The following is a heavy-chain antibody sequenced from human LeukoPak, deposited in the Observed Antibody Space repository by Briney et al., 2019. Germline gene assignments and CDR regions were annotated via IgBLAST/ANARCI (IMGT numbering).Heavy chain of an antibody. D-gene: IGHD6-13*01. V-gene: IGHV3-7*01. CDR1: GFTFSSYW. CDR3: AKAPYSSSQRAYFDY. J-gene: IGHJ4*02. Sequence: SLRLSCAASGFTFSSYWMSWVRQAPGKGLEWVANIKQDGSEKYYVDSVKGRFTISRDNSKNTLYLQMNSLRAEDTAVYYCAKAPYSSSQRAYFDYWGQGTLVTVSS. CDR2: IKQDGSEK.